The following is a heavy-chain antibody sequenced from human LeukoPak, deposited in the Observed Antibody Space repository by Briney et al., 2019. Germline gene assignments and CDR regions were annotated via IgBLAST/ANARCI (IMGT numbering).Heavy chain of an antibody. J-gene: IGHJ4*02. CDR1: GFTFDDDA. Sequence: PGGSLRLSCAASGFTFDDDAMHWVRQAPGKGLEWVSGISWNSGSIGYADSVKGRFPISRDNAKNSLYLQMNSLRAEDTALYYCVKDTEAVAGTGGFDYWGQGTLVTVSS. D-gene: IGHD6-19*01. CDR3: VKDTEAVAGTGGFDY. V-gene: IGHV3-9*01. CDR2: ISWNSGSI.